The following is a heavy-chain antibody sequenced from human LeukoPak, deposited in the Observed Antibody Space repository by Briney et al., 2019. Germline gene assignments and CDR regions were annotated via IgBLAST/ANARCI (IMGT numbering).Heavy chain of an antibody. CDR2: IYYSGST. V-gene: IGHV4-59*01. J-gene: IGHJ3*02. Sequence: SETLSLTCTVSGGSISSYYWSWVRQPPGKGLGWIGYIYYSGSTNYNASIKSRVTISVDTSKNQFSMKLSSVTAADTAVYYCARGRYYYDSSGYYADAFDIWGQGTMVTVSS. CDR3: ARGRYYYDSSGYYADAFDI. D-gene: IGHD3-22*01. CDR1: GGSISSYY.